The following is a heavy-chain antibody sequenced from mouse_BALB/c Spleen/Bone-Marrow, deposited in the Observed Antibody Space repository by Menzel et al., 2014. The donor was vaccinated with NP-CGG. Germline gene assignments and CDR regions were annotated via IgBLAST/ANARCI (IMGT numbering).Heavy chain of an antibody. CDR3: APNYYGKGYFDY. CDR1: GYTFTNYI. CDR2: INPYNDDT. D-gene: IGHD1-1*01. J-gene: IGHJ2*01. V-gene: IGHV1-14*01. Sequence: LVESGPDLVKPGASVKMSCKASGYTFTNYIMHWVKQTPGQGLEWIGYINPYNDDTKYNGKFKNKATLTSDKSSSTAYMELSSLTSDDSAIYYCAPNYYGKGYFDYWGQGTTLTVSS.